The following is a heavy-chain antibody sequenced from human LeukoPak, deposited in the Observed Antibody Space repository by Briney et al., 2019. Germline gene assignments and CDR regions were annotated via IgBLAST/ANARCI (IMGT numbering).Heavy chain of an antibody. CDR1: GGSFSGYY. CDR2: INHSGST. J-gene: IGHJ6*04. CDR3: ARSQAVVRGTPKGGMDV. V-gene: IGHV4-34*01. D-gene: IGHD3-10*01. Sequence: SETLSLTRAVYGGSFSGYYWSWIRQPPGKGLEWIGEINHSGSTNYNPSLKSRVTISVDTSKNQFSLKLSSVTAADTAVYYCARSQAVVRGTPKGGMDVWGKGTTVTVSS.